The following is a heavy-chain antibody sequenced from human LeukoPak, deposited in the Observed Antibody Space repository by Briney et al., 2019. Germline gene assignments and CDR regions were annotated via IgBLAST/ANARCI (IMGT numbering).Heavy chain of an antibody. V-gene: IGHV3-23*01. CDR3: AKTPYGGTVGYFDY. D-gene: IGHD4/OR15-4a*01. CDR1: GFTFSSYA. J-gene: IGHJ4*02. CDR2: ISGSGGST. Sequence: PGGSLRLSCAASGFTFSSYAMSWVRQAPGKGLEWVSAISGSGGSTHCADSVKGRFTISRDNSKNTLYLQMNSLRAEDTAVYYCAKTPYGGTVGYFDYWGQGTLVTVSS.